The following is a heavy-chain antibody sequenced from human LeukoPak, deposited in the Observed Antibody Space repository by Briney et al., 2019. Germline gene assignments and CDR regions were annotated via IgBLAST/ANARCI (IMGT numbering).Heavy chain of an antibody. Sequence: GGSLRLSCAASGFTFSSYEMNWVRQAPGKGLEWVSYISSSGSTIYYADSVKGRFTISRDNAKNSLYLQMNSLRVEDTAVYYCAKLTSRTPNYYYYMDVWGKGTTVTVSS. CDR2: ISSSGSTI. V-gene: IGHV3-48*03. CDR3: AKLTSRTPNYYYYMDV. CDR1: GFTFSSYE. D-gene: IGHD2-2*01. J-gene: IGHJ6*03.